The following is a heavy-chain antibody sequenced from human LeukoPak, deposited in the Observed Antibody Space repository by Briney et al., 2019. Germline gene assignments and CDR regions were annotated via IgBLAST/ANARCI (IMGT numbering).Heavy chain of an antibody. CDR2: ISYDGSNE. J-gene: IGHJ4*02. V-gene: IGHV3-30*03. Sequence: PGGSLRLSCAASGFTFNSYGMHWVRQAPGKGLEWVAVISYDGSNEYYADSVKGRFTISRDNSKNTLYLQMNSLRGDDTAVYYCARDLGNYDFWSGYYLWGQGTLVTVSS. CDR1: GFTFNSYG. CDR3: ARDLGNYDFWSGYYL. D-gene: IGHD3-3*01.